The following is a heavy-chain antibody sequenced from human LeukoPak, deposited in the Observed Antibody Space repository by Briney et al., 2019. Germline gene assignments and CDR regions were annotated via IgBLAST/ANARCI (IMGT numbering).Heavy chain of an antibody. Sequence: SVKVSCKASGGTFSSYAISWVRQAPGQGLEWMGGIIPIFGTANYAQKFQGRVTITADESTSTAYMELSSLRSEDTAVYYCASSIMISDFGFWIAAFDYWGQGTLVTVSS. CDR3: ASSIMISDFGFWIAAFDY. CDR1: GGTFSSYA. D-gene: IGHD3-16*01. V-gene: IGHV1-69*01. CDR2: IIPIFGTA. J-gene: IGHJ4*02.